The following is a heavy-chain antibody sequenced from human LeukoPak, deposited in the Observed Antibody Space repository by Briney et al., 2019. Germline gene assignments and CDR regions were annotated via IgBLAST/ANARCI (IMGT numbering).Heavy chain of an antibody. D-gene: IGHD4-23*01. CDR1: GFTFSSYW. J-gene: IGHJ3*02. CDR3: ARDSDYGGKGAFDI. Sequence: PGGSLRLSCAASGFTFSSYWVHWVREAPGKGLVWLSRINSDGSIPNYADSVKGRFTISRDNARNTLNLQMNSLRAEDTAVYYCARDSDYGGKGAFDIWGQGTMVTVSS. CDR2: INSDGSIP. V-gene: IGHV3-74*01.